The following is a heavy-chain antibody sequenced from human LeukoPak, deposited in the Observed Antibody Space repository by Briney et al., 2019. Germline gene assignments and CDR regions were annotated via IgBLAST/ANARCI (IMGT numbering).Heavy chain of an antibody. CDR1: GFTVSSNY. V-gene: IGHV3-66*01. J-gene: IGHJ4*02. CDR3: ARGHIVVVIAILDY. Sequence: PGGSLRLSCAASGFTVSSNYMSWVRQAPGKGLEWVSVIYSGGSTYYADSVKGRFTISRDNSKNTLYLQMNSLRAEDTAVYYCARGHIVVVIAILDYWGQGTLVTVSS. D-gene: IGHD2-21*01. CDR2: IYSGGST.